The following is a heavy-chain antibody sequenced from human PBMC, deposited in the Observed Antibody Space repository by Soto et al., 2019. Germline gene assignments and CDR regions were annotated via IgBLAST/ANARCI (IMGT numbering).Heavy chain of an antibody. CDR3: ARDPNYYDSSGYSYFDY. Sequence: QVQLVQSGAEVKKPGSSVKVSCKASGGTFSSYAISWVRQAPGQGLEWMGGIIHIFGTANYAQKFQGRVTITADESTSTAYMELSSLRSEDTAVYYCARDPNYYDSSGYSYFDYWGQGTLVTVSS. J-gene: IGHJ4*02. CDR1: GGTFSSYA. D-gene: IGHD3-22*01. CDR2: IIHIFGTA. V-gene: IGHV1-69*01.